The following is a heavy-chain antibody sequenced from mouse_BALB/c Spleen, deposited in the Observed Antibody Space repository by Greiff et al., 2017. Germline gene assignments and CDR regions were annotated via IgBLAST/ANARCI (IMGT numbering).Heavy chain of an antibody. CDR1: GFTFSSYT. CDR3: ARKGGYLYAMDY. CDR2: ISNGGGST. V-gene: IGHV5-12-2*01. D-gene: IGHD2-2*01. Sequence: DVMLVESGGGLVQPGGSLKLSCAASGFTFSSYTMSWVRQTPEKRLEWVAYISNGGGSTYYPDTVKGRFTISRDNAKNTLYLQMSSLKSEDTAMYYCARKGGYLYAMDYWGQGTSVTVSS. J-gene: IGHJ4*01.